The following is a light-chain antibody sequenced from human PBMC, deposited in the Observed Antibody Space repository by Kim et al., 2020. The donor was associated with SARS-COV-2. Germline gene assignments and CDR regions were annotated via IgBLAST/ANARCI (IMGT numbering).Light chain of an antibody. CDR3: QVWDSSSDHPYV. CDR2: YDS. J-gene: IGLJ1*01. CDR1: NIGSKS. V-gene: IGLV3-21*04. Sequence: PGKTARITWGGNNIGSKSVHWYQQKPGQAPVLVIYYDSGRPSGIPERFSGSNSGNTATLTISRVEAGDEADYYCQVWDSSSDHPYVFGTGTKVTVL.